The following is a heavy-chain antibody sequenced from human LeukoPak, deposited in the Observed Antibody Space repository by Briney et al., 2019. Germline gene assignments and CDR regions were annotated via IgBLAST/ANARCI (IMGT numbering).Heavy chain of an antibody. CDR2: INHSGST. V-gene: IGHV4-34*01. CDR3: ARVVVVTAIRAGWFDP. Sequence: ASETLSLTCAVYGGSFSGYSWSWIRQPPGKGLEWIGEINHSGSTNYNPSLKSRVTISVDTSKNQFSLKLSSVTAADTAVYYCARVVVVTAIRAGWFDPWGQGTLVTVSS. D-gene: IGHD2-21*02. CDR1: GGSFSGYS. J-gene: IGHJ5*02.